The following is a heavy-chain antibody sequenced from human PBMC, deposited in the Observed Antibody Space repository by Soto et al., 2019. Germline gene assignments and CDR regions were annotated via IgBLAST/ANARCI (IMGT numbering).Heavy chain of an antibody. CDR2: VFHTGST. V-gene: IGHV4-4*02. CDR1: GDSISSSSSW. J-gene: IGHJ4*02. CDR3: TRTLGAAGTAIEY. D-gene: IGHD6-13*01. Sequence: QVQLQESGPGLVKTSGTLSLTCAVSGDSISSSSSWWSWVRQSPGKGLEWIGEVFHTGSTNYNPSRKIRLTLSVDKSKNQFSLKVISVTAADTAVYYCTRTLGAAGTAIEYWGQGTLVTVSS.